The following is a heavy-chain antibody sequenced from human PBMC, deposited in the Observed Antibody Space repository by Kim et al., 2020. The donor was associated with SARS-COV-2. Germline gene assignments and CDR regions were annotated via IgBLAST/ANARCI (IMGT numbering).Heavy chain of an antibody. D-gene: IGHD3-10*01. V-gene: IGHV3-30*18. J-gene: IGHJ6*02. CDR3: AKSHVRGVILTWDQLSYYGMDV. CDR2: ISYDGSNK. CDR1: GFTFSSYG. Sequence: GGSLRLSCAASGFTFSSYGMHWVRQAPGKGLEWVAVISYDGSNKYYADSVKGRFTISRDNSKNTLYLQMNGLRAEDTAVYYCAKSHVRGVILTWDQLSYYGMDVWGQGTTVTVSS.